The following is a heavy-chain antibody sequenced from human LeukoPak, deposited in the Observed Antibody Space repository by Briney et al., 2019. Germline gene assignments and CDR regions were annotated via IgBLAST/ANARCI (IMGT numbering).Heavy chain of an antibody. J-gene: IGHJ4*02. Sequence: PSETLSLTCAVSGGSISSGGYSWSWIRQPPGKGLEWIRYIYHSGSTYYNPSLKSRVTISVDRSKNQFSLKLSSVTAADTAVYYCATMVRGTEFDYWGQGTLVTVSS. D-gene: IGHD3-10*01. CDR2: IYHSGST. CDR3: ATMVRGTEFDY. V-gene: IGHV4-30-2*01. CDR1: GGSISSGGYS.